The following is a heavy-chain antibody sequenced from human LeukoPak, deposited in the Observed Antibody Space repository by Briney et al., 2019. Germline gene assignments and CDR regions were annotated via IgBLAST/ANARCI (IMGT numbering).Heavy chain of an antibody. D-gene: IGHD3-16*01. Sequence: SETLSLTCTVSGDYISSFYWSWIRQPPGKGLEWIGHVYYSGSTNYNPSLKSRVTISVDTSKNQFSLKLSSVTAADTAVYYCARHGGVVGPIYLPDYWYFDHWGRGTLVTVSS. V-gene: IGHV4-59*08. CDR3: ARHGGVVGPIYLPDYWYFDH. J-gene: IGHJ2*01. CDR1: GDYISSFY. CDR2: VYYSGST.